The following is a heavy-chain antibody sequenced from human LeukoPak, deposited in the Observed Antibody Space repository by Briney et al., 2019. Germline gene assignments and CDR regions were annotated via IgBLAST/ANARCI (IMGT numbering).Heavy chain of an antibody. Sequence: AGGSLRLSCAASGFTFTTYWMHWVRQAPGKGLEWVANIKQDGSEKYYVDSAKGRFTISRDNGKNSVYLQMNSLRAEDTAVYYCARDGGHGGDLDYCGQGTLVTVSS. CDR3: ARDGGHGGDLDY. J-gene: IGHJ4*02. D-gene: IGHD2-21*02. CDR1: GFTFTTYW. V-gene: IGHV3-7*01. CDR2: IKQDGSEK.